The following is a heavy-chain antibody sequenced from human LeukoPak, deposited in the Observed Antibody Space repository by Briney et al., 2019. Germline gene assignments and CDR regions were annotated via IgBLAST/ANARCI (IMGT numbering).Heavy chain of an antibody. Sequence: PSETLSLTCTVSGGSISSYYWSWVRQPPGKGLEWSGYIYTSGSTNYNPSLKSRVTISVDTSKNQFSLKLSSVTAADTAVYYCARNVVLDYWGQGTLVTVSS. V-gene: IGHV4-4*09. CDR2: IYTSGST. D-gene: IGHD2-15*01. CDR3: ARNVVLDY. J-gene: IGHJ4*02. CDR1: GGSISSYY.